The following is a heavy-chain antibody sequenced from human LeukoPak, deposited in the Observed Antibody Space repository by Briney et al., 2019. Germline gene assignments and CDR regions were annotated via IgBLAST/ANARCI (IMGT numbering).Heavy chain of an antibody. CDR1: GFTFSSYE. Sequence: GRSLRLSCAASGFTFSSYEMNWVRQAPGKGLGWLSFISSSGNTIYNADSVKGRFTISRDNAKNSLYLQMTSLRAEDTAICYCAREEMPPTIDYWGQGILVTVSS. CDR2: ISSSGNTI. CDR3: AREEMPPTIDY. J-gene: IGHJ4*02. V-gene: IGHV3-48*03. D-gene: IGHD5-24*01.